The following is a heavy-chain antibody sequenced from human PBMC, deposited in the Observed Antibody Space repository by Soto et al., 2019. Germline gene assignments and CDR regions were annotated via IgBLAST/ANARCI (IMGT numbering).Heavy chain of an antibody. J-gene: IGHJ4*02. D-gene: IGHD5-18*01. CDR2: IYYSGST. CDR3: ARYFHTAMAKSDY. CDR1: GGSISSSSYY. Sequence: SETLSLTCTVSGGSISSSSYYCGWIRQPPGKGLEWIGSIYYSGSTYYNPSLKSRVTISVDTSENQFSLKLSSVTAADTAVYYCARYFHTAMAKSDYWGQGTLVTVSS. V-gene: IGHV4-39*01.